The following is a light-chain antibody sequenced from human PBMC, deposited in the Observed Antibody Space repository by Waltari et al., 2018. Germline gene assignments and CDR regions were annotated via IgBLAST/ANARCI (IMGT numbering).Light chain of an antibody. Sequence: QSALTQPPSASGSPGQSVTISCTGTSSDVGGSDYASWYQQHPGKPPKLMIYEINKRPSGVPNRFSGSRSGNTASLTVSGLRPEDEADYYCSSYAGSNRVIFGGGTKLTVL. CDR1: SSDVGGSDY. V-gene: IGLV2-8*01. J-gene: IGLJ2*01. CDR2: EIN. CDR3: SSYAGSNRVI.